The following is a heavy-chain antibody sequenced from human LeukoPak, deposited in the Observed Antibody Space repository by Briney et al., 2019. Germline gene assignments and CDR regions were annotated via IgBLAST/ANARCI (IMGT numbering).Heavy chain of an antibody. Sequence: PSETLSLTCTVSGGSISSSSYYWGWLRQPPGKGLEWIGSIYYSGSTNYNPSLKSRVTISVDTSKNQFSLKLSSVTAADTAVYYCARRKADYYGSGSYYKSYYYYYMDVWGKGTTVTISS. CDR1: GGSISSSSYY. V-gene: IGHV4-39*07. CDR3: ARRKADYYGSGSYYKSYYYYYMDV. D-gene: IGHD3-10*01. J-gene: IGHJ6*03. CDR2: IYYSGST.